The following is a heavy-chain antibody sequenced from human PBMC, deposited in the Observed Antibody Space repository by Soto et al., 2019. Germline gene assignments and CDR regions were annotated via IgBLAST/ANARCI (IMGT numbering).Heavy chain of an antibody. J-gene: IGHJ4*02. V-gene: IGHV3-23*01. CDR3: AKDQGSSWYEIDY. D-gene: IGHD6-13*01. Sequence: EVQLLESGGGLVQAGGSLRLSCAASGFTFRNYAVTWVRQAPGKGLEWVSTISGSGGSTYYADSVKGRFTISRDNSKNTLYLQMNSLRAEDTAVYYCAKDQGSSWYEIDYWGQGTLVTVSS. CDR1: GFTFRNYA. CDR2: ISGSGGST.